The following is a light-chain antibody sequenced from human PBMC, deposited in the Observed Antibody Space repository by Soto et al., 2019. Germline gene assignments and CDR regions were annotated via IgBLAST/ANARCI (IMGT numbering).Light chain of an antibody. J-gene: IGKJ1*01. CDR1: QSVGSN. CDR2: GAS. Sequence: EIVMAQSPATLSVSPGERATLSCRASQSVGSNLAWYQQKPGQAPRLLIYGASTRVTGIPDRFSGTGSGTDFTLTISRLEPEDFAVYYCQQYGNSPWTFGQGTKVDI. CDR3: QQYGNSPWT. V-gene: IGKV3-15*01.